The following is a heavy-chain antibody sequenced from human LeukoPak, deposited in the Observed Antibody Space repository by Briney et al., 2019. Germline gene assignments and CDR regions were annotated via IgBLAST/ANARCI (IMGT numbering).Heavy chain of an antibody. CDR3: ARWANSIDY. Sequence: GGSLRLSCAASGFTFSGYWMSWVRQAPGKGLEWVANIKQNGSETFYADSVRGRFTIPRDNAKNSQYLQMNSLRVEDTAVYYCARWANSIDYWGQGALVTVSS. CDR1: GFTFSGYW. V-gene: IGHV3-7*01. J-gene: IGHJ4*02. D-gene: IGHD5-18*01. CDR2: IKQNGSET.